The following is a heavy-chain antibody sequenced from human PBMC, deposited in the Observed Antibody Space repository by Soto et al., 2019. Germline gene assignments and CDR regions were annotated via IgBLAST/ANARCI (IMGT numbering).Heavy chain of an antibody. D-gene: IGHD4-4*01. CDR1: GDSISSGGHY. CDR2: IYYSGST. Sequence: QVQLQESGPGLVKSSQTLSLTCTVSGDSISSGGHYWSWIRQHPGKGLEWIGYIYYSGSTDYNPSLKSRITISIDTSKNQFSLNLTPVTAADTAVYYCARVEMTPINKFDYWGHGTLVTVSS. CDR3: ARVEMTPINKFDY. V-gene: IGHV4-31*03. J-gene: IGHJ4*01.